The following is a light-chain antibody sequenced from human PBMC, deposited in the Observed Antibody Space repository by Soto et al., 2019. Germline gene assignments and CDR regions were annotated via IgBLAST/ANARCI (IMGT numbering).Light chain of an antibody. CDR1: SGHSSYA. CDR3: QTWGTGIGV. V-gene: IGLV4-69*01. J-gene: IGLJ2*01. CDR2: LNSDGSH. Sequence: QLVLTQSPSASASLGASVKLTCTLSSGHSSYAIAWHQQQPEKGPRYLMKLNSDGSHRKGDGIPDRFSGSSSGAEHYLTISRLQSEDEADYSCQTWGTGIGVFGGGTKLTVL.